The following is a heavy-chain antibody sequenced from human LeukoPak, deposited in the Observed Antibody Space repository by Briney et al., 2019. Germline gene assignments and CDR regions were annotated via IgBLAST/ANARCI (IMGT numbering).Heavy chain of an antibody. CDR1: GYTFTGYH. J-gene: IGHJ4*02. CDR3: ARHSSSYLDYWGQ. V-gene: IGHV1-2*02. CDR2: INPNSGGT. D-gene: IGHD6-13*01. Sequence: ASVKVSCKASGYTFTGYHMHWVRQAPGRGLEWMGWINPNSGGTNYAQKFQGRVTMTRDTSISTAYMELSRLRSDDTAVYYCARHSSSYLDYWGQGGQGTLVTVSS.